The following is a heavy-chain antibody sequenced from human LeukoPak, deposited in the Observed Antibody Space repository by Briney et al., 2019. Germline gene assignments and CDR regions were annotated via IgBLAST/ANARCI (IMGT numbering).Heavy chain of an antibody. CDR3: ASTYYDFWSGYYRYYYMDV. Sequence: ASVKVSCKASGGTFSSYAISWVRQAPGQGLEWMGGIIPIFGTANYAQKFQGRVTITTDESTSTAYMELSSLRSEDTAVYYCASTYYDFWSGYYRYYYMDVWGKGTTVTVSS. J-gene: IGHJ6*03. CDR1: GGTFSSYA. D-gene: IGHD3-3*01. CDR2: IIPIFGTA. V-gene: IGHV1-69*05.